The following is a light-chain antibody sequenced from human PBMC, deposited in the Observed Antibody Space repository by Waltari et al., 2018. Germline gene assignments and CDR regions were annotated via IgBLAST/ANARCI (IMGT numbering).Light chain of an antibody. CDR3: AAWDDSLNGYV. CDR1: SSNIGSKY. CDR2: RNN. J-gene: IGLJ1*01. Sequence: QSVLTQPPSASGTPGQRVTISCSGSSSNIGSKYVSWYRQLPGTAPKLLIYRNNQRPSGVPDRVSGSKSGTSASLAISGLRSEDDADYYCAAWDDSLNGYVFGTGTKVTVL. V-gene: IGLV1-47*01.